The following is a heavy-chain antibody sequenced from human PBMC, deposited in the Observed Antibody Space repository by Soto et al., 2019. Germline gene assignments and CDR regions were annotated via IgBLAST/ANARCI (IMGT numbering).Heavy chain of an antibody. CDR3: AKDKGVAYYFDY. J-gene: IGHJ4*02. CDR1: GFTFSSYG. Sequence: LRLSCAASGFTFSSYGMHWVRQAPGKGLEWVAVISYDGSNKYYADSVKGRFTISRDNSKNTLYLQMNSLRAEDTAVYYCAKDKGVAYYFDYWGQGTLVTVSS. CDR2: ISYDGSNK. D-gene: IGHD2-15*01. V-gene: IGHV3-30*18.